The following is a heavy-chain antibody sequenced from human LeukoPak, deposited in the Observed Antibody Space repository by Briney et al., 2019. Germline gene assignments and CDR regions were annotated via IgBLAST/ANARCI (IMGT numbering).Heavy chain of an antibody. V-gene: IGHV4-34*01. Sequence: SETLSLTCAVYGGSFSGYCWSWIRQPPGKGLEWIGEINHSGSTNYNPSLKSRVTISVDTSKNQFSLKLSSVTAADTAVYYCASDTVTTGNDAFDIWGQGTMVTVSS. CDR1: GGSFSGYC. J-gene: IGHJ3*02. D-gene: IGHD4-11*01. CDR2: INHSGST. CDR3: ASDTVTTGNDAFDI.